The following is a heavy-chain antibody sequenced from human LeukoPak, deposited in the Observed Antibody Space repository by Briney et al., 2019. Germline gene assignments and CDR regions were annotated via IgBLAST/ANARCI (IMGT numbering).Heavy chain of an antibody. J-gene: IGHJ6*02. CDR1: GYTFTSYG. CDR2: ISAYNGNT. D-gene: IGHD3-10*01. CDR3: ARVVTMVRGVISPLYYYYGMDV. Sequence: ASVKVSCKASGYTFTSYGISWVRQAPGQGLEWMGWISAYNGNTNYAQKLQGRVTMTTDTSTSTAYMELRSLRSDDTAVYYCARVVTMVRGVISPLYYYYGMDVWGQGTTVTVSS. V-gene: IGHV1-18*01.